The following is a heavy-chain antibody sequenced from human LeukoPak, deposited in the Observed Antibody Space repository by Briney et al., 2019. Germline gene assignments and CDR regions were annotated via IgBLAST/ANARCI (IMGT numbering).Heavy chain of an antibody. CDR2: ISHDGSNK. CDR3: AKGHYYDSKLGY. D-gene: IGHD3-22*01. CDR1: GFTFSSYG. J-gene: IGHJ4*02. V-gene: IGHV3-30*18. Sequence: GGSLRLSCAASGFTFSSYGMHWVRQAPGKGLEWVAVISHDGSNKYYADSVKGRFTISRDNSKNTLYLQMNSLRAEDTAVYYCAKGHYYDSKLGYWGQGTLVTVSS.